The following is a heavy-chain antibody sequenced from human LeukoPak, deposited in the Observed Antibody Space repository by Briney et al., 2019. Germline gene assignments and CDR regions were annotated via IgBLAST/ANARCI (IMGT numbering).Heavy chain of an antibody. Sequence: SETLSLTCTVSGGSISSYYWSWIRQPAGKGLEWIGRIYASGSINYNPSLKSRVTMSVDTSKNQFSLKLSSVTAADTAVYYCARDQSGGYSYGPIPYYYYMDVWGKGTTVIISS. CDR1: GGSISSYY. D-gene: IGHD5-18*01. CDR2: IYASGSI. CDR3: ARDQSGGYSYGPIPYYYYMDV. V-gene: IGHV4-4*07. J-gene: IGHJ6*03.